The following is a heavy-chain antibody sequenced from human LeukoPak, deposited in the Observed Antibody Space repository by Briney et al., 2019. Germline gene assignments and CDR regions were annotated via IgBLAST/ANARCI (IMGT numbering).Heavy chain of an antibody. D-gene: IGHD2-2*01. Sequence: SGTLSLTCAVSGGSISSGYWWSWVRQPPGKGLEWIGDIYHSGGTNYNPSLKSRVTISVDKSKSQFSLRLSSVTAADTAVYYCARLLETPAIKFDYWGQGTLVIVPA. CDR2: IYHSGGT. V-gene: IGHV4-4*02. CDR1: GGSISSGYW. CDR3: ARLLETPAIKFDY. J-gene: IGHJ4*02.